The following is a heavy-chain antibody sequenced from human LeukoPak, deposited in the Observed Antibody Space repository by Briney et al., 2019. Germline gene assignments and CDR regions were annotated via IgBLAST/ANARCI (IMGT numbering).Heavy chain of an antibody. V-gene: IGHV3-23*01. Sequence: QTGGSLRLSCGASGFTFSDFAMSWVRQASGKGLEWVSTISSNGVNTYYADSVKGRFTISRDNSKNTLYLQMNSLRAEDTAVYYCAKVIKAYYYYYGMDVWGQGTTVTVSS. CDR2: ISSNGVNT. D-gene: IGHD2/OR15-2a*01. J-gene: IGHJ6*02. CDR3: AKVIKAYYYYYGMDV. CDR1: GFTFSDFA.